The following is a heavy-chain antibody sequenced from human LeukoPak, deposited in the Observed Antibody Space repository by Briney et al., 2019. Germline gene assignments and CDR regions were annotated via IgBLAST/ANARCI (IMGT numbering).Heavy chain of an antibody. CDR1: GYAFTSYD. Sequence: ASVKLSCNSSGYAFTSYDMHCVRHAPGQGLERMGIINPSGGSTSYAQKFEGRVTMNRATSTSTVYMELSSLRFEDTSVYYCARSNNYYASSCYYAKTRRDFDYWGQGTLVTVSS. CDR3: ARSNNYYASSCYYAKTRRDFDY. J-gene: IGHJ4*02. CDR2: INPSGGST. V-gene: IGHV1-46*01. D-gene: IGHD3-22*01.